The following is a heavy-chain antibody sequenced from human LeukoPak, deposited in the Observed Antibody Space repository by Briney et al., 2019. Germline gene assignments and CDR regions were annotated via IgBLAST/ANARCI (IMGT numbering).Heavy chain of an antibody. CDR2: IYYSGST. D-gene: IGHD3-3*01. CDR1: GGSISSGGYY. V-gene: IGHV4-31*03. J-gene: IGHJ6*02. CDR3: ARDEAIFGAGYYYGMDV. Sequence: SETLSLTCTVSGGSISSGGYYWSWIRQHPGKGLEWIGYIYYSGSTYYNPSLESRVSISLDTSQNHFSLRLSSVTAADTAVYYCARDEAIFGAGYYYGMDVWGQGTTVTVSS.